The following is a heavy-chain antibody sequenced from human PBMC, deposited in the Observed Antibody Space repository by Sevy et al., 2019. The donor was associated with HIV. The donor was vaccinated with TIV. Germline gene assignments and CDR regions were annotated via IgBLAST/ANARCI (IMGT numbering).Heavy chain of an antibody. CDR2: INPNSGGT. Sequence: ASVKVSCKASGYTFTGYYMHWVRQAPGQGLEWMGWINPNSGGTNYAQKFQGRVTMTRDTSISTAYMELSRLRSDDTAGYYCARDPGREVHLGFDPWGQGTLVTVSS. CDR3: ARDPGREVHLGFDP. J-gene: IGHJ5*02. CDR1: GYTFTGYY. V-gene: IGHV1-2*02. D-gene: IGHD1-1*01.